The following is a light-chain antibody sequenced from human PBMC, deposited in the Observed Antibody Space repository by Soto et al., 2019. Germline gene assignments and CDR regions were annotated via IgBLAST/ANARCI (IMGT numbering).Light chain of an antibody. V-gene: IGKV1-39*01. CDR3: QQSYSTPRYT. J-gene: IGKJ2*01. Sequence: DIQMTQSPSSLSASVGDRVTITCRASQSISSYLNWYQQKPGKAPKLLIYAASSLQSGVPSRCRGSRSGTHFTLTMSILQPEDFATYDCQQSYSTPRYTCGQWTKLQIK. CDR1: QSISSY. CDR2: AAS.